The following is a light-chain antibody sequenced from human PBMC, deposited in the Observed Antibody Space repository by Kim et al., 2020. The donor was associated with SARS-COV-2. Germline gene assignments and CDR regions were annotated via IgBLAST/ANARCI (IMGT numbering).Light chain of an antibody. V-gene: IGLV1-40*01. J-gene: IGLJ1*01. CDR2: GNG. CDR1: RSNIGSIFD. Sequence: VTSSCTGTRSNIGSIFDVNWYQRLPGTAPKVIIYGNGNRPSGVPDRFSGSKSGTSASLAITGLQEEDEADYFCQSYDTTLSGFYVFGTGTKVTVL. CDR3: QSYDTTLSGFYV.